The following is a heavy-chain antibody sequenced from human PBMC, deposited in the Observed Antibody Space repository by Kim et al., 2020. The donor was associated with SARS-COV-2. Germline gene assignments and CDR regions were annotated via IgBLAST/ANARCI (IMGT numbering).Heavy chain of an antibody. J-gene: IGHJ5*01. D-gene: IGHD3-3*01. Sequence: GGSLRLSCAASGFTFSSYDMHWVRQATGKGLEWVSAIGTAGDTYYPGSVKGRFTISRENAKNSLYLQMNSLRAGDTAVYYCARGRWYYDFWSGYKGGAYCFDSWGQGTLVTVSS. CDR1: GFTFSSYD. CDR3: ARGRWYYDFWSGYKGGAYCFDS. CDR2: IGTAGDT. V-gene: IGHV3-13*01.